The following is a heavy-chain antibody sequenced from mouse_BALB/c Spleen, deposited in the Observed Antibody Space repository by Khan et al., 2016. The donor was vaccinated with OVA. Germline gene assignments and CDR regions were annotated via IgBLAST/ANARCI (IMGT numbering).Heavy chain of an antibody. J-gene: IGHJ2*01. Sequence: QLEESGPGLVKPSRSLSLTCTVTGYSITSDYAWNWIRQFPGNKLEWMGYISYSGNTKYNPSLKSRISITRDTSKNQFFLQLNSVTTEDTATYYCARIYGGDFDYWGQGTTLTVSS. CDR3: ARIYGGDFDY. V-gene: IGHV3-2*02. CDR1: GYSITSDYA. D-gene: IGHD1-1*01. CDR2: ISYSGNT.